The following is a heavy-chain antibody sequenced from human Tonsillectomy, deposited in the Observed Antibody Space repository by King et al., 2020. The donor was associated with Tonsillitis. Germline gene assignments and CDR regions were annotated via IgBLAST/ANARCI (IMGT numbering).Heavy chain of an antibody. Sequence: LQLQESGPGLVKPSETLSLTCTVSGGSISSYYWSWIRQPPGKGLEWIGYIYYCGSTNYNPSLKSRVTISVDTSKNQFSLKLSSVTAADTAVYYCARDTLVFGGYYMDVWGKGTTVTVSS. CDR3: ARDTLVFGGYYMDV. CDR1: GGSISSYY. J-gene: IGHJ6*03. V-gene: IGHV4-59*01. D-gene: IGHD3-3*01. CDR2: IYYCGST.